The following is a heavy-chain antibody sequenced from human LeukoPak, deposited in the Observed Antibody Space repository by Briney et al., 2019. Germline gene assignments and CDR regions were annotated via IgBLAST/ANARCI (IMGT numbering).Heavy chain of an antibody. Sequence: PGGSLRLSCAASGFTFSSYEMNWVRQAPGKGLEWVSYISSSGSTIYYADSVKGRFTISRDNAKNSLYLQMNSLRAEDTADYYCASSGWYNDYWGQGTLVTVSS. CDR3: ASSGWYNDY. CDR1: GFTFSSYE. V-gene: IGHV3-48*03. D-gene: IGHD6-19*01. J-gene: IGHJ4*02. CDR2: ISSSGSTI.